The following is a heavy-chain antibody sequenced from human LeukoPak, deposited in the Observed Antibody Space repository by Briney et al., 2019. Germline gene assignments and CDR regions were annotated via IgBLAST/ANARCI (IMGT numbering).Heavy chain of an antibody. Sequence: GGSLRLSCAASAFTISSNYMTWVRQAPGKGLDWVSVIYSGGTTYYADSVKGRFTISRDNSKNTLFLQMNSLRAEDTAVYYCARDQSWRYYDSSGLDYWGQGTLVTVSS. D-gene: IGHD3-22*01. CDR1: AFTISSNY. J-gene: IGHJ4*02. V-gene: IGHV3-66*01. CDR3: ARDQSWRYYDSSGLDY. CDR2: IYSGGTT.